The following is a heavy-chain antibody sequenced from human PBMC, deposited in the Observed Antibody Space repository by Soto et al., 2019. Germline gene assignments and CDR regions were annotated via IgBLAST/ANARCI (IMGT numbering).Heavy chain of an antibody. Sequence: GGSLRLSCAASGFTFSSYAMSWFRQAPGKGLEWVSAISGSGGSTYYADSVKGRFTISRDNSKNTLYLQMNSLRAEDTAVYYCAKDPGYRSHFDYWGQGTLVTVSS. CDR2: ISGSGGST. CDR3: AKDPGYRSHFDY. D-gene: IGHD6-13*01. V-gene: IGHV3-23*01. J-gene: IGHJ4*02. CDR1: GFTFSSYA.